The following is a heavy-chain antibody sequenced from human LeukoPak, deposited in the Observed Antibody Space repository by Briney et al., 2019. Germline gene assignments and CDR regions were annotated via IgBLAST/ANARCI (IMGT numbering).Heavy chain of an antibody. V-gene: IGHV3-30*02. J-gene: IGHJ4*02. CDR1: GFTFSSYG. Sequence: GGSLRLSCAASGFTFSSYGMHWVRQAPGKGLEWVAFIRYDGSNKDYADSVKGRFTILRDNSKKTLYLQMNSLRAEDTAVYFCAKGARAWSGYCLFDYWGQGTLVTVSS. CDR3: AKGARAWSGYCLFDY. CDR2: IRYDGSNK. D-gene: IGHD3-3*01.